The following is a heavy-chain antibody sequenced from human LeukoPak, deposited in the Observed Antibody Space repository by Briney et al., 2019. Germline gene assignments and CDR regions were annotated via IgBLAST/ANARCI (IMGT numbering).Heavy chain of an antibody. CDR3: ARVMEMATIRSFDY. CDR1: GGSISSGGYY. V-gene: IGHV4-31*03. CDR2: IYYSGST. Sequence: SETLSLTCTVSGGSISSGGYYWSWIRQHPGKGLEWIGYIYYSGSTYYNPSLKSRVTISVDTSKNQFSLKLSPVTAADTAVYYCARVMEMATIRSFDYWGQGTLVTVSS. J-gene: IGHJ4*02. D-gene: IGHD5-24*01.